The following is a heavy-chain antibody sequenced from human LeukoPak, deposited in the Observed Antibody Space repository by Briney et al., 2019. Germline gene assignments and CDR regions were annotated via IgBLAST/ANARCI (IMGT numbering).Heavy chain of an antibody. Sequence: GRSLRLSCAASGFTFSTYGMLWVRQAPGKGLEWVAVIWYDGSDKYYADSVKGRFTISRDNSKNTLYLQMNSLRAEDTAVYYCARDSIRDGYNSDYFDYWGQGTLVTVSS. J-gene: IGHJ4*02. D-gene: IGHD5-24*01. CDR2: IWYDGSDK. CDR3: ARDSIRDGYNSDYFDY. V-gene: IGHV3-33*01. CDR1: GFTFSTYG.